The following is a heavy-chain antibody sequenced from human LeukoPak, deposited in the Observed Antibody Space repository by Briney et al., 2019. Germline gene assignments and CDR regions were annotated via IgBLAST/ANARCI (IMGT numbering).Heavy chain of an antibody. CDR2: SSSSGSTT. Sequence: GGSLRLSCAASGFTFSGYEMNWVRQAPGKGLEWVSYSSSSGSTTYYADSVKGRFTISRDNAKNSLYLQMNSLRAEDTAVYYCAREPRGYSYGSHAFDIWGQGTMVTVSS. J-gene: IGHJ3*02. V-gene: IGHV3-48*03. D-gene: IGHD5-18*01. CDR3: AREPRGYSYGSHAFDI. CDR1: GFTFSGYE.